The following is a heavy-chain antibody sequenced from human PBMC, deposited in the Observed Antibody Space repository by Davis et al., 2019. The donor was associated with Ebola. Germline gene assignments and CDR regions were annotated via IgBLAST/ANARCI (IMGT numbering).Heavy chain of an antibody. V-gene: IGHV1-69*13. CDR1: GYTFSDYY. CDR3: ARAITMVRGVIIIGAFDI. Sequence: AASVKVSCKASGYTFSDYYMHWVRQAPGQGLEWMGGIIPIFGTANYAQKFQGRVTITADESTSTAYMELSSLRSEDTAVYYCARAITMVRGVIIIGAFDIWGQGTMVTVSS. D-gene: IGHD3-10*01. CDR2: IIPIFGTA. J-gene: IGHJ3*02.